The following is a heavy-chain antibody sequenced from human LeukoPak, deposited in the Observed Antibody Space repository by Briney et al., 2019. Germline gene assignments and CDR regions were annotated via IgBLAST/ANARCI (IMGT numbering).Heavy chain of an antibody. CDR1: GYTFTSYY. D-gene: IGHD2-2*01. Sequence: GASVKVSCKASGYTFTSYYMHWVRQAPGQGLEWMGIINPSGGSTSYAQKFQGRVTMTRDMSTSTDYMELSSLRSEDTAVYYCARGIVVVPAALYNWFDPWGQGTLVTVSS. CDR2: INPSGGST. J-gene: IGHJ5*02. CDR3: ARGIVVVPAALYNWFDP. V-gene: IGHV1-46*01.